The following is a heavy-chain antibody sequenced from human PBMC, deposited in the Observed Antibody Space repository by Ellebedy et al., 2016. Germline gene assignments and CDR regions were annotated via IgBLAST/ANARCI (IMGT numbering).Heavy chain of an antibody. Sequence: GSLRLXXTVSGGSVSSGSYYWSWIRQPPGKGLEWIGYIYYSGSTNYNPSLKSRVTISVDTSKNQFSLKLSSVTAADTAVYYCARGKAVATITLYYYYGMDVWGQGTTVTVSS. CDR1: GGSVSSGSYY. CDR3: ARGKAVATITLYYYYGMDV. J-gene: IGHJ6*02. V-gene: IGHV4-61*01. D-gene: IGHD5-12*01. CDR2: IYYSGST.